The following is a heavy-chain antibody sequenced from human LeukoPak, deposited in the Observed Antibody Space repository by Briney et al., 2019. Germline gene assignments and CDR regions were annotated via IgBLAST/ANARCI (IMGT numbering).Heavy chain of an antibody. CDR1: GGSFSGYY. V-gene: IGHV4-34*01. Sequence: SETLSLTCAVYGGSFSGYYWSWIRQPPGKGLEWIGEINHSESTNYNPSLKSRVTISVATSKKQFSLKLSSVTTADTAVYYCAREVTASCSSTSCYLNWFDPWGQGTLVTVSS. CDR2: INHSEST. CDR3: AREVTASCSSTSCYLNWFDP. J-gene: IGHJ5*02. D-gene: IGHD2-2*01.